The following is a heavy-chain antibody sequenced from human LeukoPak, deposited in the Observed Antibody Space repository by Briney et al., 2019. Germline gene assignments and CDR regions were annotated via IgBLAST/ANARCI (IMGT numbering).Heavy chain of an antibody. V-gene: IGHV4-34*01. CDR3: ARDVKSGAFDY. CDR1: GGSFGDYH. Sequence: SETLSLTCALYGGSFGDYHWSWIRQPPGKGLEWIGEINQRGVTTYNSFLKSRVILSVDTSKRQFSLKLTSVTAADTAVYYCARDVKSGAFDYWGQGTLVTVSS. J-gene: IGHJ4*02. CDR2: INQRGVT. D-gene: IGHD2/OR15-2a*01.